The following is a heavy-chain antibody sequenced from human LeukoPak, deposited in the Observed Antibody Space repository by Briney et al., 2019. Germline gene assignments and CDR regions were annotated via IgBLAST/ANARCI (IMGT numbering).Heavy chain of an antibody. CDR1: GFTFSSYA. CDR3: AKGRYSGSYYSGYFDY. D-gene: IGHD1-26*01. CDR2: NSGSGGNT. J-gene: IGHJ4*02. Sequence: GGSLRLSCVASGFTFSSYAMSWVRQAPGKGLEWVSANSGSGGNTYYADSVKGRFTISRDNSKNTLYLQMNSLRAEDTAVYYCAKGRYSGSYYSGYFDYWGQGALVTVSS. V-gene: IGHV3-23*01.